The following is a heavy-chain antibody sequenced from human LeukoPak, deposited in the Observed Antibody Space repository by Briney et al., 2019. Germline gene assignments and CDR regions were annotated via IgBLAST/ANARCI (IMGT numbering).Heavy chain of an antibody. CDR2: VSGGGETT. D-gene: IGHD2/OR15-2a*01. Sequence: GGSLRLSCATSGFTFSAYWMHWVRQAPGKGLVWVSRVSGGGETTVYEDSVKGRFTISRDNARNTLYLQMSSLRVDDTAVYYCTRDLSPAHFWGQGTLVTVSS. CDR1: GFTFSAYW. J-gene: IGHJ4*02. V-gene: IGHV3-74*01. CDR3: TRDLSPAHF.